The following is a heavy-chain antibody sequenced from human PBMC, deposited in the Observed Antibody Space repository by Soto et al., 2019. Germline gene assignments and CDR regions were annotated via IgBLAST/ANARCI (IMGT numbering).Heavy chain of an antibody. CDR2: IYNSGRT. J-gene: IGHJ4*02. D-gene: IGHD3-22*01. V-gene: IGHV4-59*08. CDR3: GSWDSSGYPRLDY. CDR1: GGSISSSS. Sequence: SETLSLTCTVSGGSISSSSWSWIRQPPGKGLEWIAFIYNSGRTNYNPSLKSRVTISVDTSKNQFSLTLSSVTAADTAVYYCGSWDSSGYPRLDYWGQGILVTVSS.